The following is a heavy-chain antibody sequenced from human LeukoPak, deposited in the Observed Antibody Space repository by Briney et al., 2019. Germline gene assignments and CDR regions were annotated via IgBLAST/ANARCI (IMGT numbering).Heavy chain of an antibody. D-gene: IGHD2-8*01. J-gene: IGHJ6*02. CDR1: GGTFSSYA. Sequence: SVKVSCKASGGTFSSYAISWVRQAPGQGLEWMGGIIPIFGTANYAQKFQGRVTITADKSTSTAYMELSSLRSEDTAVYYCARAYCTNGVCYPRTYYYYYGMDVWGQGTTVTVS. CDR2: IIPIFGTA. V-gene: IGHV1-69*06. CDR3: ARAYCTNGVCYPRTYYYYYGMDV.